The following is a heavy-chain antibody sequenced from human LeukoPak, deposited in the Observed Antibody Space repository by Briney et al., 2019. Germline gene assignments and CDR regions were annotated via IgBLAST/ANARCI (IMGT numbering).Heavy chain of an antibody. V-gene: IGHV4-4*07. CDR2: IYTSGST. CDR1: GGSISSYY. Sequence: SETLSLTCTVSGGSISSYYWIWIRQPAGKGLEWIGRIYTSGSTNYNPSLKSRVTMSVDTSKNQFSLKLSSVTAADTAVYYCARGTIYSSSWYYFDYWGQGTLVTVSS. CDR3: ARGTIYSSSWYYFDY. D-gene: IGHD6-13*01. J-gene: IGHJ4*02.